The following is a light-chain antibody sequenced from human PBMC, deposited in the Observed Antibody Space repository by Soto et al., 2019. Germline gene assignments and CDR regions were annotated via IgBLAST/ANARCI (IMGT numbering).Light chain of an antibody. CDR1: QGISSY. Sequence: AIRMTQSPSSFSASTGDRVTITCRASQGISSYLAWYQQKPGKAPKLLIYAASTLQSGVPSRFSGSGSGTDFTLTISGLQSEDFATYYCQQYYSYPPTFGGGTKVEIK. CDR3: QQYYSYPPT. J-gene: IGKJ4*01. CDR2: AAS. V-gene: IGKV1-8*01.